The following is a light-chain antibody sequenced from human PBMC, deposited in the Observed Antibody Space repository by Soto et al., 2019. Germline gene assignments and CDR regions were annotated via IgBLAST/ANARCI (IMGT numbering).Light chain of an antibody. CDR1: SSSIGNNR. CDR2: NNS. CDR3: AAWDESLNGRV. J-gene: IGLJ3*02. Sequence: QSVLTQPPSASGTPGQRVTISCSGTSSSIGNNRVNWYQQIPGTAPKLLIYNNSQRPSGVPDRFSGSKSGTSASLAISGLQSEDEADYYCAAWDESLNGRVFGGGTKVTVL. V-gene: IGLV1-44*01.